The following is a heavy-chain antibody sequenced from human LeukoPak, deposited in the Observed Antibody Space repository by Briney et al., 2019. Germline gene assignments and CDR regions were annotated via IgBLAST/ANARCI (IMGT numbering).Heavy chain of an antibody. CDR1: GGSISSYY. D-gene: IGHD5-18*01. CDR2: IYTTGST. V-gene: IGHV4-4*09. J-gene: IGHJ5*02. Sequence: SSETLSLTCTVSGGSISSYYWSWIRQPPGKGLEWIGYIYTTGSTNYNPSLKSRVTISVDTSKNQFSLKLSSVTAADTAVYYCARALYSYGSNWFDPWGQGTLVTVSS. CDR3: ARALYSYGSNWFDP.